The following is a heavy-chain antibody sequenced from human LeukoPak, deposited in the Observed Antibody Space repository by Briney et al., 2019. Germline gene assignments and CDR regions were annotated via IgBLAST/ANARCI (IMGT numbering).Heavy chain of an antibody. CDR3: ARDHKLLWFGELLPQNYYYYGMDV. Sequence: GGSLRLSCAAPGFTFSSYSMNWVRQAPGKGLEWVSSISSSSSYIYYADSVKGRFTISRDNAKNSLYLQMNSLRAEDTAVYYCARDHKLLWFGELLPQNYYYYGMDVWGQGTTVTVSS. CDR1: GFTFSSYS. CDR2: ISSSSSYI. V-gene: IGHV3-21*01. J-gene: IGHJ6*02. D-gene: IGHD3-10*01.